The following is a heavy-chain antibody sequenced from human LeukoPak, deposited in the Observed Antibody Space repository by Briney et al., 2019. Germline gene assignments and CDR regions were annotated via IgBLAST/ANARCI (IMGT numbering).Heavy chain of an antibody. V-gene: IGHV1-69*04. J-gene: IGHJ4*02. CDR2: IIPIFGIA. CDR3: ARGGRYYYDSSGYYDY. CDR1: GGTFSSYA. Sequence: SVKVSCKASGGTFSSYAISWVRQAPGQGLEWMGRIIPIFGIANYAQKFQGRVTITADKSTSTAYMGLSSLRSEDTAVYYCARGGRYYYDSSGYYDYWGQGTLVTVSS. D-gene: IGHD3-22*01.